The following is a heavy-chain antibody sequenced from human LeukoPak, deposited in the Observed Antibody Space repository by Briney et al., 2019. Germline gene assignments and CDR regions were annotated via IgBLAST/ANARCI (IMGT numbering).Heavy chain of an antibody. CDR1: GFTFSSYA. CDR3: AGSWVTPYGMDV. J-gene: IGHJ6*02. D-gene: IGHD5-18*01. CDR2: ISGSGGST. V-gene: IGHV3-23*01. Sequence: GGSLRLSCAASGFTFSSYAMSRVRQAPGKGLEWVSAISGSGGSTCYADSVKGRFTISRDNSKNTLYLQMNSLRAEDTAVYYCAGSWVTPYGMDVWGQGTTVTVSS.